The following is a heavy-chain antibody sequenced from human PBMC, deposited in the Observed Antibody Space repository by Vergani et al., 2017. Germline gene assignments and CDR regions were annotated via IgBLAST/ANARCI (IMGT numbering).Heavy chain of an antibody. CDR1: GGSISSGGYY. CDR2: IYYSGST. CDR3: PRGGATYYYGSGSPMDV. Sequence: QVQLQESGPGLVKPSQTLSLTCTVSGGSISSGGYYWSWIRQHPGKGLDWIGYIYYSGSTYYNPSLKSRVTISVDTSKNQFSLKLSSVTAADTAVYYCPRGGATYYYGSGSPMDVWGKGTTVTVSS. D-gene: IGHD3-10*01. J-gene: IGHJ6*03. V-gene: IGHV4-31*03.